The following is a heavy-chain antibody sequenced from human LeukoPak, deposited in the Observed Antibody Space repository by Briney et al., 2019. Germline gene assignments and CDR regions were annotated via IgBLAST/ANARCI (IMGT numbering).Heavy chain of an antibody. CDR2: ISSSSSTI. J-gene: IGHJ4*02. CDR1: GFTFSDYY. V-gene: IGHV3-11*01. Sequence: GGSLRLSCAASGFTFSDYYMTWIRQAPGKGLEWLPYISSSSSTIYYADSVKGRFTISRDNAKNSLYLQLNSLRPEDTGLYYCARSEMATILGFDYWGQGTLVTVSS. CDR3: ARSEMATILGFDY. D-gene: IGHD5-24*01.